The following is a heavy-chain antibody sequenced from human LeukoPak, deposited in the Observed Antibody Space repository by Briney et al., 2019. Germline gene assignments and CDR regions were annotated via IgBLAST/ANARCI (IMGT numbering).Heavy chain of an antibody. Sequence: PGGSLRLSCAASGLTFSSYAMSWVRQAPGKGLEWVSAISGSGGSTYYADSVKGRFTISRDNSKNTLYLQMNSLRAEDTAVYYCAKNGQLLSAYYFDYWGQGTLVTVSS. D-gene: IGHD2-2*01. V-gene: IGHV3-23*01. CDR3: AKNGQLLSAYYFDY. J-gene: IGHJ4*02. CDR2: ISGSGGST. CDR1: GLTFSSYA.